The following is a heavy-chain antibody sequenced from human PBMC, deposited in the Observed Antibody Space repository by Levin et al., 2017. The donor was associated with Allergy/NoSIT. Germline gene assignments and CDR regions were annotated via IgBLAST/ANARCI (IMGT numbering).Heavy chain of an antibody. Sequence: GESLKISCAASGFTFSSYAMHWVRQAPGKGLEWVAVISYDGSNKYYADSVKGRFTISRDNSKNTLYLQMNSLRAEDTAVYYCARERIVVVVATGKYWFDPWGQGTLVTVSS. CDR3: ARERIVVVVATGKYWFDP. D-gene: IGHD2-15*01. CDR2: ISYDGSNK. J-gene: IGHJ5*02. CDR1: GFTFSSYA. V-gene: IGHV3-30-3*01.